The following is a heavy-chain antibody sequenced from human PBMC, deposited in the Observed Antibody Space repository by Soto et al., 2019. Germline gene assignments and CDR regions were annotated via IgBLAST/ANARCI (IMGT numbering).Heavy chain of an antibody. J-gene: IGHJ4*02. CDR1: GYTFTNYG. CDR2: ISAYNGHT. Sequence: QVQLVQSGAEVKKPGASVKVSCKASGYTFTNYGSTWLRQAPGQGPEWMGWISAYNGHTKYAQNLQGRVTMTTETSTSTAYMELTSLRSDDTALYYCARGDGNYFDYWGQGTVVTVSS. D-gene: IGHD1-1*01. CDR3: ARGDGNYFDY. V-gene: IGHV1-18*01.